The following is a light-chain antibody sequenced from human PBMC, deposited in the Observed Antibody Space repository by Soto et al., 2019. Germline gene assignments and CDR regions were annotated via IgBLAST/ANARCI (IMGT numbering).Light chain of an antibody. CDR3: SSYAGSNNLV. V-gene: IGLV2-8*01. J-gene: IGLJ3*02. CDR2: EVS. Sequence: TSSDVGGYNYVSWYQQHPGKAPKLMIYEVSKRPSGVPDRFSGSKSGNTASLTVSGLQAEDEADYYCSSYAGSNNLVFGGGPKVTVL. CDR1: SSDVGGYNY.